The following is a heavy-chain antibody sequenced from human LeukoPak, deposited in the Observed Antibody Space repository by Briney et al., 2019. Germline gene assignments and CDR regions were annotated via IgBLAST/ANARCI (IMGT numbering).Heavy chain of an antibody. D-gene: IGHD3-3*01. CDR3: ASLRERSYYARGFDY. Sequence: SETLSLTCTVSGGSISSSSYYWGWIRQPPGKGLEWIGSIYYSGSSYYNPSLKSRVTISVDTSKNQISLKLSSVTAADTAVYYCASLRERSYYARGFDYWGQGTLVTVSS. CDR2: IYYSGSS. J-gene: IGHJ4*02. V-gene: IGHV4-39*01. CDR1: GGSISSSSYY.